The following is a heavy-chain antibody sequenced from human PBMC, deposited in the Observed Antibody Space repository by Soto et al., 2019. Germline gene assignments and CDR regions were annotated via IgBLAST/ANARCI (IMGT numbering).Heavy chain of an antibody. Sequence: QVLLVQSGAEVKKPGASVKVSCKASGYSFSTYGVSWVRQAPGQGLEWMGWLNTGDGNTAYAQKLQGRITLNTYTSTTTAYMELRSLRYDDTAIYYCARGENYGSASDVFDHWGHGTLVTVSS. CDR3: ARGENYGSASDVFDH. V-gene: IGHV1-18*04. J-gene: IGHJ4*01. CDR1: GYSFSTYG. D-gene: IGHD3-10*01. CDR2: LNTGDGNT.